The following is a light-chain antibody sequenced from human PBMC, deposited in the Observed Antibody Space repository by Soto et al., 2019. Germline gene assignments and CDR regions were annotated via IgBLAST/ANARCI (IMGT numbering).Light chain of an antibody. CDR3: QQADSFPLS. J-gene: IGKJ4*01. V-gene: IGKV1-12*01. Sequence: DIQMTQSPSSVSASIGDRVTISCRASQSIYKWLVWYQQKPGKAPKLLIYAASSLQSGVPSRFSGRGYRTDCPLTISSLQPEDLATCYCQQADSFPLSFGGGTKVEI. CDR2: AAS. CDR1: QSIYKW.